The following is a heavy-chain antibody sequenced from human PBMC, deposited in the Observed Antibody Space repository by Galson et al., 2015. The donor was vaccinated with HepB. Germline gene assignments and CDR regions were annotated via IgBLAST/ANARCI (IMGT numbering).Heavy chain of an antibody. CDR3: ASGGLLALAATYYYYGLDV. V-gene: IGHV1-3*01. Sequence: SVKVSCKASGHSFNSYAMHWVRQAPGQRLEWMGWINAGNGDTKYSQKFQGRVTITRDTSATTAYMEVSNLRSEDTAVYYCASGGLLALAATYYYYGLDVWGQGATVTVSS. CDR2: INAGNGDT. J-gene: IGHJ6*02. CDR1: GHSFNSYA. D-gene: IGHD6-19*01.